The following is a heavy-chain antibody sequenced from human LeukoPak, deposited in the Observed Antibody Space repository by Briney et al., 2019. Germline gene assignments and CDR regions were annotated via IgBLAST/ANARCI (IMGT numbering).Heavy chain of an antibody. CDR1: GFTFSSYG. CDR3: ARDGGSSSWDY. D-gene: IGHD6-13*01. J-gene: IGHJ4*02. V-gene: IGHV3-33*01. Sequence: GRSLRLSCAASGFTFSSYGMHWVRQAPGKGLEWVAVIWYDGSNKYYADSVKGRFTISRDNSKNTLYLQMNSLRAEDTAVYYCARDGGSSSWDYWGQGTLVTVSS. CDR2: IWYDGSNK.